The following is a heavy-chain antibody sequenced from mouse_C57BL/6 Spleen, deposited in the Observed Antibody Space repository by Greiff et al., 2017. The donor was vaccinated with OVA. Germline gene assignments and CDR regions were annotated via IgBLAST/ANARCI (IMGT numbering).Heavy chain of an antibody. V-gene: IGHV1-39*01. D-gene: IGHD2-4*01. CDR1: GYSFTDYN. J-gene: IGHJ4*01. Sequence: VHVKQSGPELVKPGASVKISCKASGYSFTDYNMNWVKQSNGKSLEWIGVINPNYGTTSYNQKFKGKATLTVDQSSSTAYMQLNSLTSEDSAVYYCARNSLDYDYGWGMDYWGQGTSVTVSS. CDR2: INPNYGTT. CDR3: ARNSLDYDYGWGMDY.